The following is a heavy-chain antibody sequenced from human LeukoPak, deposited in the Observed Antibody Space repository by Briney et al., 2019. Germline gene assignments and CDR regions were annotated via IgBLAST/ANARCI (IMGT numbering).Heavy chain of an antibody. D-gene: IGHD6-6*01. J-gene: IGHJ4*02. Sequence: GGSLRLSCAASGFTFSSYWMSWVRQAPGKGLEWVANIEQDGSEKHYVDSVEGRFTISRDNAKKSLFLHMNSLRVEDTAVYYCARGSEYTSSTNYYFDYWGQGTLVTVSS. CDR1: GFTFSSYW. CDR2: IEQDGSEK. V-gene: IGHV3-7*01. CDR3: ARGSEYTSSTNYYFDY.